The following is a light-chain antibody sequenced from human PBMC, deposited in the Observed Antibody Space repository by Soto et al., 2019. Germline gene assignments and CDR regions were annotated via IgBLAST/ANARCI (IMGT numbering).Light chain of an antibody. CDR3: SSFTSSSTFV. CDR2: DVS. V-gene: IGLV2-14*03. J-gene: IGLJ1*01. CDR1: SSDVGRYNY. Sequence: QSALAQPASVSGSRGQSITISCTGTSSDVGRYNYVSWFQQHPGKVPKLIIYDVSNWPSGVSDRFSGSKSGNTASLTISGLYPEDEADYYCSSFTSSSTFVFGTGTQLTVL.